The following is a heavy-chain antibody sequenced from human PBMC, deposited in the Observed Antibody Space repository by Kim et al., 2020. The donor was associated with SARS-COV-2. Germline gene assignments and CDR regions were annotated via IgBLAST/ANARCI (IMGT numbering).Heavy chain of an antibody. Sequence: GGSLRLSCAASGFTFSSYAMSWVRQAPGKGLEWVSAISGSGGSTYYADSVKGRFTISRDNSKNTLYLQMNSLRAEDTAVYYCAKDWGGSYYKVQGDYYYGMDVWGQGTTVTVSS. D-gene: IGHD1-26*01. CDR3: AKDWGGSYYKVQGDYYYGMDV. V-gene: IGHV3-23*01. CDR2: ISGSGGST. CDR1: GFTFSSYA. J-gene: IGHJ6*02.